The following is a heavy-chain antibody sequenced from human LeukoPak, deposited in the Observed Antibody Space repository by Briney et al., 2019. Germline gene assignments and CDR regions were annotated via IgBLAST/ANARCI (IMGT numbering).Heavy chain of an antibody. CDR2: IYHSGST. CDR3: ARESSLDGMDV. J-gene: IGHJ6*02. Sequence: PSETLSLTCAVSGGSIGSGGYSWSWIRQPPGKGLEWIGYIYHSGSTYYNPSLKSRVTISVDRSKNQFSLKLSSVTAADTAVYYCARESSLDGMDVWGQGTTVTVSS. CDR1: GGSIGSGGYS. V-gene: IGHV4-30-2*01. D-gene: IGHD6-13*01.